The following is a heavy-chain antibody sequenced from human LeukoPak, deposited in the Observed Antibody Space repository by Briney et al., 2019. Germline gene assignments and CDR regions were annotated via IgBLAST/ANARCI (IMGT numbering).Heavy chain of an antibody. J-gene: IGHJ3*02. CDR2: SYYTGST. CDR1: GGSISSSTYY. Sequence: SETLSLTCTVSGGSISSSTYYWGWIRQPPGKGLEWIGSSYYTGSTYYNPSLKSRVTISVDTSKNQFSLRLSSVTAADTAVYYCARMIQELLWFGEDAFDIWGQGTMVTVSS. V-gene: IGHV4-39*01. CDR3: ARMIQELLWFGEDAFDI. D-gene: IGHD3-10*01.